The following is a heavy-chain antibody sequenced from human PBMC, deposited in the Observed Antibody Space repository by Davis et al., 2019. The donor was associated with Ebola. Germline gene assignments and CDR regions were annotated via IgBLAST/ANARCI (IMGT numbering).Heavy chain of an antibody. D-gene: IGHD3-3*01. CDR3: ARDGDFWSGWGDAFDI. J-gene: IGHJ3*02. CDR1: GYTFTSYY. CDR2: INPSGGST. V-gene: IGHV1-46*01. Sequence: ASVKVSCKASGYTFTSYYMHWVRQAPGQGLEWMGIINPSGGSTSYAQKFQGRVTMTRDTSTSTVYMELSSLRSEDTAVYYCARDGDFWSGWGDAFDIWGQGTMVTVSS.